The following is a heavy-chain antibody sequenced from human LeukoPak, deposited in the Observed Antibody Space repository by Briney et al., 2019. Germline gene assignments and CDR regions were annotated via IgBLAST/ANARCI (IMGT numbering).Heavy chain of an antibody. Sequence: ASMKVSCKTSGHTFTGYYLHWVRQAPGQGLEWMGWINPNTGVTMYAQDFQGRVTMTRDTSISTAYMELSRLRHDDTALYYCARDSGGTDAVFPRLDYYFDLWGRGTLVTVSS. D-gene: IGHD3/OR15-3a*01. J-gene: IGHJ2*01. CDR2: INPNTGVT. CDR3: ARDSGGTDAVFPRLDYYFDL. V-gene: IGHV1-2*02. CDR1: GHTFTGYY.